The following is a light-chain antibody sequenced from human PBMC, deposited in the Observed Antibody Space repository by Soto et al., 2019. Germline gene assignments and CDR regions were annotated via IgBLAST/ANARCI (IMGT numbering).Light chain of an antibody. Sequence: QSVLTQPRSVSGSPGQSVTISCTGTSSDVGGYDLVSWYQQHPGKAPKLMIYDVTKRPSGVPDRFSGSRSSNTASLTISGLQAEDDADYDCCSYAGTYTFYVFGTGTKVTVL. CDR3: CSYAGTYTFYV. CDR2: DVT. J-gene: IGLJ1*01. CDR1: SSDVGGYDL. V-gene: IGLV2-11*01.